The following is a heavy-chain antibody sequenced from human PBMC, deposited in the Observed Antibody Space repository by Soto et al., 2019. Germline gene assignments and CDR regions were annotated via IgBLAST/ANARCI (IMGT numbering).Heavy chain of an antibody. CDR2: ISYDGSNK. D-gene: IGHD6-19*01. CDR3: ARASNGWYYDY. V-gene: IGHV3-30-3*01. J-gene: IGHJ4*02. Sequence: QVQLVESGGGVVQPGRFLRLSCAASGFTFSSYAMHWVRQAPGKGLEWVAVISYDGSNKYYADSVKGRFTISRDNSKNTLYLQMNSLRAEDTAVYYCARASNGWYYDYWGQGTLVTVSS. CDR1: GFTFSSYA.